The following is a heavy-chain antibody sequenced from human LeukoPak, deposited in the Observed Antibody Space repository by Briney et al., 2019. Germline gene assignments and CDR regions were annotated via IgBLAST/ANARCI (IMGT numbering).Heavy chain of an antibody. D-gene: IGHD6-13*01. J-gene: IGHJ4*02. V-gene: IGHV3-30*02. CDR3: ARALYSRSWYSGY. CDR1: GFTFSDYY. Sequence: GGSLRLSCAASGFTFSDYYMSWIRQAPGKGLEWVAFIRYDGSNKYYADSVKGRFTISRDNSKNTLYLQMNSLRAEDTAIYYCARALYSRSWYSGYWGQGTLVTVSS. CDR2: IRYDGSNK.